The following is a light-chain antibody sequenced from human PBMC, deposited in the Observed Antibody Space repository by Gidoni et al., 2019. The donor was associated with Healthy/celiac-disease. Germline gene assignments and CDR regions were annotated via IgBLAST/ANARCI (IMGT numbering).Light chain of an antibody. Sequence: QSGVTQPASVSGWPGQSITISCSGSSSDIGDYKYVSWYQRRPGIAPQLMIYDVNNRPPRFSTRFSGSTSGNTASLTISGLHAEDAADYFCSSYTTTGTVVFGGGTKLTVL. V-gene: IGLV2-14*03. J-gene: IGLJ2*01. CDR3: SSYTTTGTVV. CDR1: SSDIGDYKY. CDR2: DVN.